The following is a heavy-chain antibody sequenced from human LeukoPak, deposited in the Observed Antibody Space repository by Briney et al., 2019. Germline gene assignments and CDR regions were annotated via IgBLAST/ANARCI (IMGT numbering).Heavy chain of an antibody. CDR2: IYYSGST. D-gene: IGHD2-15*01. J-gene: IGHJ4*02. V-gene: IGHV4-39*07. CDR3: PLTLVAATPGIIDY. Sequence: SETLSLTCTVSGGSISSSSYYWGWIRQPPGKGLEWIGSIYYSGSTYYNPSLKSRVTISVDTSKNQFSLKLSFVTAADTAVYYCPLTLVAATPGIIDYWGQGTLVTVSS. CDR1: GGSISSSSYY.